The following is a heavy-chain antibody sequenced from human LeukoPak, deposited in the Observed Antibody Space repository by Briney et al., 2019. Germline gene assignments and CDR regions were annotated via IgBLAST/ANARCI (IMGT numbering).Heavy chain of an antibody. CDR1: GFTFSSSA. Sequence: GGSLRLSCSASGFTFSSSAIHWVRQAPGKGLEYVSGISSNGGSTYNADSVKGRFTISRDNSKNTVYLQMSSLRPEDTALYYCVKRTGLYFDYWGQGTLVTVSS. CDR3: VKRTGLYFDY. V-gene: IGHV3-64D*09. CDR2: ISSNGGST. J-gene: IGHJ4*02. D-gene: IGHD1-1*01.